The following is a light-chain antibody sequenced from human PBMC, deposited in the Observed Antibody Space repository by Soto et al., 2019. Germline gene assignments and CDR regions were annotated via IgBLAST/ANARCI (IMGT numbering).Light chain of an antibody. V-gene: IGKV3-11*01. CDR2: DTS. Sequence: EVVLTQSPAALSLSPGERATLSCRASQSVNRYLAWYQQKPGQAPRLLIYDTSNRATGIPARFSGSGSGTDFTLTISSLEPEDFAVYYCQQRSNWPITFGQGTRLETK. J-gene: IGKJ5*01. CDR3: QQRSNWPIT. CDR1: QSVNRY.